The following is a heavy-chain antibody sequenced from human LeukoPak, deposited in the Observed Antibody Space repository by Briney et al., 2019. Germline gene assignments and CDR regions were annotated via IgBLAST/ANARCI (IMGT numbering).Heavy chain of an antibody. CDR1: GYSFPTYW. J-gene: IGHJ4*01. V-gene: IGHV5-51*01. CDR3: ARKSRADY. CDR2: IYPGDSET. Sequence: GESLKISCKGSGYSFPTYWIGWVLQMPEKGLEWMGIIYPGDSETRYSPSFQGQVTISADKSISTAYLQWSRLKASDTAMYYCARKSRADYWGQGTLVSVSS.